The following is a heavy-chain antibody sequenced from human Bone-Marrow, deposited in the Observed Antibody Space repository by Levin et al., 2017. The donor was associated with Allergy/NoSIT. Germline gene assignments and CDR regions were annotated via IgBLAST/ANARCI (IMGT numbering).Heavy chain of an antibody. J-gene: IGHJ3*01. CDR2: ISPSATAI. V-gene: IGHV3-48*04. Sequence: GGSLRLSCTASGFSFSDYNMNWVRQAPGKGLEWISYISPSATAIHYADSVKGRFTISRDNAKNSVYLHLNSLRAEDTAVYYCAGQANYGGNIDIFNLWGQGTVVTVSS. D-gene: IGHD4-23*01. CDR3: AGQANYGGNIDIFNL. CDR1: GFSFSDYN.